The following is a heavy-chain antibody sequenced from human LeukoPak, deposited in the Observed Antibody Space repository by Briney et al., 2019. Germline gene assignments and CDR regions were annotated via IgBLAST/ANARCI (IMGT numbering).Heavy chain of an antibody. V-gene: IGHV1-69*13. CDR1: GYTFTSYG. CDR3: AGLSYDLHNMDV. CDR2: IIPIFGTA. Sequence: ASVKVSCKASGYTFTSYGISWVRQAPGQGLEWMGGIIPIFGTANYAQKFQGRATITADESTSTAYMELSSLRSEDTAVYYCAGLSYDLHNMDVWGKGTTVTVSS. D-gene: IGHD3-3*01. J-gene: IGHJ6*03.